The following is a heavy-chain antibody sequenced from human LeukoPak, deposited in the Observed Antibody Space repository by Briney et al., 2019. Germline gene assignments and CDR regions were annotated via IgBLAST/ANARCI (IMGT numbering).Heavy chain of an antibody. D-gene: IGHD4-23*01. CDR1: GFTFSSYY. CDR2: IKQDGSEK. CDR3: AKKLETPGP. V-gene: IGHV3-7*01. Sequence: PGGSLRLSCAASGFTFSSYYMSWVRQAPGKGLEWVASIKQDGSEKYYVDSVKGRFTISRDNAKNSLYLQMNSLRGEDTAVYYCAKKLETPGPWGQGTLVTVSS. J-gene: IGHJ5*02.